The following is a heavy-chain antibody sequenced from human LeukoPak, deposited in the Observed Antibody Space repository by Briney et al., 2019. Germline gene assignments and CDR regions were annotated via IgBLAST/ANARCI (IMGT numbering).Heavy chain of an antibody. Sequence: GGSLRLSCAASGFTFTNYAMHWVHQAPGKGLEYVSAISSNGDSTYYANSVKGRFTISRDTSKNTLYLQMGSLRVEDTAVYYCARAFSYYDFWSGYSDYWGQGTLVTVSS. D-gene: IGHD3-3*01. CDR3: ARAFSYYDFWSGYSDY. J-gene: IGHJ4*02. V-gene: IGHV3-64*01. CDR2: ISSNGDST. CDR1: GFTFTNYA.